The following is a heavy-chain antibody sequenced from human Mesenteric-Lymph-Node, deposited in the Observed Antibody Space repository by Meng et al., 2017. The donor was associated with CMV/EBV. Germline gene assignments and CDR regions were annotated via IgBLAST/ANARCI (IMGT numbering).Heavy chain of an antibody. D-gene: IGHD1-7*01. CDR2: FDPEDGET. CDR3: ATVLNYSNNWFDP. V-gene: IGHV1-24*01. CDR1: GYTLTELS. J-gene: IGHJ5*02. Sequence: ASVKVSCKVSGYTLTELSMHWVRQAPGKGLEWMGGFDPEDGETIYAQKFQGRVTMTEDTSTDTAYMELSSLRSEGTAVYYCATVLNYSNNWFDPWGQGTLVTVSS.